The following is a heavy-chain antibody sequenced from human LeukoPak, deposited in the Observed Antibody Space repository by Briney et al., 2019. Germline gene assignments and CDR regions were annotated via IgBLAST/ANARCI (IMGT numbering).Heavy chain of an antibody. Sequence: PSETLSLTCTVSGGSISSSDCYWGWIRQPPGKGLEWIGYIYYSGSTNYNPSLRSRVTISVDTSKNQFSLKLSSVTAADTAVYYCARIEDYGGNSVNYWGQGTLVTVSS. CDR3: ARIEDYGGNSVNY. D-gene: IGHD4-23*01. CDR1: GGSISSSDCY. J-gene: IGHJ4*02. V-gene: IGHV4-61*05. CDR2: IYYSGST.